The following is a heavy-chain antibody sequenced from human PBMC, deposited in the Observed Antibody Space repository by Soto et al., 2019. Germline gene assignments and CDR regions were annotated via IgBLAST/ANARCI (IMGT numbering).Heavy chain of an antibody. V-gene: IGHV3-53*01. Sequence: GGSLRLSCGASGLSVSDNYMGWGRQAPGRGLEWVSVMYAGGDTHYADSVKGRFTISRDKSENTLYLQMNSLRDEDTGVYFCVSRIPSWVFDYWGLGTLVTVSS. CDR1: GLSVSDNY. CDR3: VSRIPSWVFDY. D-gene: IGHD2-21*01. J-gene: IGHJ4*01. CDR2: MYAGGDT.